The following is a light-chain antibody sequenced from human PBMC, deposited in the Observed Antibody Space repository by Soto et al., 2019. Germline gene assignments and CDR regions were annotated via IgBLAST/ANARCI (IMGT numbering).Light chain of an antibody. CDR1: SSDVGGYNF. V-gene: IGLV2-23*01. Sequence: QSALAQPASVSGSPGQSITISCTGTSSDVGGYNFVSWYQHHPGKAPKLMIYEASKRPSGASNRFSGSKSGNTASLTISGLQAEDEADYYCCSYARVNKYVFGTGTKVTVL. CDR3: CSYARVNKYV. CDR2: EAS. J-gene: IGLJ1*01.